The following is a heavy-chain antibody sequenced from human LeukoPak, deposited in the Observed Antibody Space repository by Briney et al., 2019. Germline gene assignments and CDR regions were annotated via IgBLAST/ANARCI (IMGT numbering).Heavy chain of an antibody. Sequence: GSLRLSCAASGFTFSSYNMHWVRQAPGKGLEWVAVISYDGSNKYHADSVKGRFTISRDNSKSTLYLQMNSLRPEDTAVYYCARGSNFDYWGQGTLVTVSS. J-gene: IGHJ4*02. CDR3: ARGSNFDY. V-gene: IGHV3-30*03. D-gene: IGHD6-13*01. CDR2: ISYDGSNK. CDR1: GFTFSSYN.